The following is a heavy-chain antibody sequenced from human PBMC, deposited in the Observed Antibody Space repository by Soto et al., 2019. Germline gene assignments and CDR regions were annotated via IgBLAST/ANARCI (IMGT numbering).Heavy chain of an antibody. V-gene: IGHV4-59*01. CDR3: ARMNQLAPKRNAFDI. CDR2: VHYSGST. J-gene: IGHJ3*02. Sequence: SETLSLTCSVSDGSISSYFWTWIRQPPGKGLEWMGYVHYSGSTNYNPSLKSRVTMSVDTSNNQFSLKLSSVTAADSAVYYCARMNQLAPKRNAFDIWGQGTMVTVSS. D-gene: IGHD1-1*01. CDR1: DGSISSYF.